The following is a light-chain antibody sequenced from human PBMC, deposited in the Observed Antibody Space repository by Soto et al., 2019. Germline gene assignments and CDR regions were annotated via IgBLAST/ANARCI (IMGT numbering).Light chain of an antibody. J-gene: IGKJ1*01. Sequence: DIQMTQSPSTLSASVGDRVTITCRAARSISSWLAWYQQKPGKAPKLLISKASSLESGVPSRFSGSGSGTEFTLTISSLQPDDFATYYCQQYKSYWTFGQGTKVDI. CDR2: KAS. V-gene: IGKV1-5*03. CDR1: RSISSW. CDR3: QQYKSYWT.